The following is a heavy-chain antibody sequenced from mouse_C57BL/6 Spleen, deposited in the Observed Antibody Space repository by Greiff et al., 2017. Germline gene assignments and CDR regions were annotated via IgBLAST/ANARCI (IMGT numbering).Heavy chain of an antibody. CDR3: ARRRGTDYAMDY. V-gene: IGHV1-54*01. Sequence: QVQLQQSGAELVRPGTSVKVSCKASGYAFTNYLIEWVKQRPGQGLEWIGVLNPGSGGTNYNEKFKGKATLTADKSSSTAYMQLSSLTSEDSAVYVFARRRGTDYAMDYWGQGTSVTVAS. J-gene: IGHJ4*01. CDR2: LNPGSGGT. CDR1: GYAFTNYL. D-gene: IGHD3-3*01.